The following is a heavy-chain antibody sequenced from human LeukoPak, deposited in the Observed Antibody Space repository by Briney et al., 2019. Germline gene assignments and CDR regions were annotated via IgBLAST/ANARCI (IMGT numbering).Heavy chain of an antibody. CDR1: GYTFTGYY. CDR3: ARVGYYDTSGLYYFDY. D-gene: IGHD3-22*01. V-gene: IGHV1-2*06. CDR2: INPNSGGA. Sequence: ASVKVSGKASGYTFTGYYMHWVRQAPGQGLEWMGRINPNSGGANYAQKFQGRVTMTRDMSISTAYMELSRLRSDDTAVYYCARVGYYDTSGLYYFDYWGQGTLVTVSS. J-gene: IGHJ4*02.